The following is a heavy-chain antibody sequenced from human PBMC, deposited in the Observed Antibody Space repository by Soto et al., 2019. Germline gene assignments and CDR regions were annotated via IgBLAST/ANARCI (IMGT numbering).Heavy chain of an antibody. D-gene: IGHD6-13*01. J-gene: IGHJ4*02. CDR3: ARDLNGVRGSSWYSHQDQLAY. V-gene: IGHV3-11*01. CDR2: ISSSGSTI. Sequence: GGSLRLSCAASGFTFSDYYMSWIRQAPGKGLEWVSYISSSGSTIYYADSVKGRFTISRDNAKNSLYLQMNSLRAEDTAVYYCARDLNGVRGSSWYSHQDQLAYWGQGTLVTVSS. CDR1: GFTFSDYY.